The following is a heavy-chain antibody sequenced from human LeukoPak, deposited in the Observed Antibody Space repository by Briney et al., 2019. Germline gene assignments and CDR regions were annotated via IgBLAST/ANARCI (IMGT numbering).Heavy chain of an antibody. CDR1: GYTFTDYY. Sequence: GASVKVSCKASGYTFTDYYMHWVRQAPGQGLEWMGWINPNSGGTNYAQKFQGRVTMTRDTSISTAYMELSRLRSDDTAVYYCARDLDDYGGPPDYWGQGTLVTVSS. CDR2: INPNSGGT. J-gene: IGHJ4*02. D-gene: IGHD4-23*01. V-gene: IGHV1-2*02. CDR3: ARDLDDYGGPPDY.